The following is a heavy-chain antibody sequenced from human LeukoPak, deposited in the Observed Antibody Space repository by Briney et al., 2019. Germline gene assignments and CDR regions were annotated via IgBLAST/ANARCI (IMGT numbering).Heavy chain of an antibody. J-gene: IGHJ3*02. CDR2: ISPSSDTI. CDR1: GFPFSSYS. D-gene: IGHD4-17*01. V-gene: IGHV3-48*04. Sequence: PGGSLRLSCAASGFPFSSYSMNWVRQALGKGLEWVSFISPSSDTIHYADSVKGRFTISRDNAKNSLYLQMNSLRAEDTAVYYCASVPRYGDSQGTFDIWGQGTMVTISS. CDR3: ASVPRYGDSQGTFDI.